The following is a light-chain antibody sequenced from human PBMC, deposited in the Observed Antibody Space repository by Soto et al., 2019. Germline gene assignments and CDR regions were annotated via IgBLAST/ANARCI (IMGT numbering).Light chain of an antibody. CDR3: ATWDDSLNGAYV. J-gene: IGLJ1*01. CDR1: SSDIGSYNL. CDR2: EAT. Sequence: QSALTQPASVSGSPEQSITISCTGTSSDIGSYNLVSWYQQHPGKAPKVMIYEATKRPSGVSNRFSGSKSGNTASLTISGLQAEDEADYYCATWDDSLNGAYVFGTGTKLTVL. V-gene: IGLV2-23*01.